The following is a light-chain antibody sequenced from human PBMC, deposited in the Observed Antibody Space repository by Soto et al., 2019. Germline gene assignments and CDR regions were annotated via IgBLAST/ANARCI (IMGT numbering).Light chain of an antibody. CDR1: RSVTTF. Sequence: EIVLTQSPATLSLSPEERATLSCRASRSVTTFLAWYQQKPGQAPRLLLYDASKRATGVPTRFSGSGSGTDFTRTISSLEPEDFAVYYCQQRTNWPLTFGGGTKVERK. CDR3: QQRTNWPLT. CDR2: DAS. V-gene: IGKV3-11*01. J-gene: IGKJ4*01.